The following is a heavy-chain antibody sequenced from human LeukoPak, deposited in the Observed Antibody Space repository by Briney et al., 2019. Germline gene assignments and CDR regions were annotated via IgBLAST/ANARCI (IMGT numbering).Heavy chain of an antibody. CDR2: ISVYNGKT. D-gene: IGHD1-26*01. Sequence: ASVKVSCKASGYTFTGYYMHWVRQAPGQGLEWMGWISVYNGKTNYAQKFQGRVTMTRDTSTSTVYMELSSLRSEDTAVYYCARGGRGSPRGAFDIWGQGTMVTVSS. CDR3: ARGGRGSPRGAFDI. J-gene: IGHJ3*02. V-gene: IGHV1-2*02. CDR1: GYTFTGYY.